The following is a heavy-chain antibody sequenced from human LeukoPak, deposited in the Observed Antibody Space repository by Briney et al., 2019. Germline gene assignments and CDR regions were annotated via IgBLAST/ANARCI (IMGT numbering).Heavy chain of an antibody. V-gene: IGHV3-33*01. CDR1: GFTFSSYG. CDR3: ASSGSYRFDY. Sequence: SGGSLRLSRAASGFTFSSYGMHWVRQAPGKGLEWVAVIWYDGSNKYYADSVKGRSTISRDNAKNSLYLQMNSLRDEDTAVYYCASSGSYRFDYWGQGTLVTVSS. CDR2: IWYDGSNK. J-gene: IGHJ4*02. D-gene: IGHD1-26*01.